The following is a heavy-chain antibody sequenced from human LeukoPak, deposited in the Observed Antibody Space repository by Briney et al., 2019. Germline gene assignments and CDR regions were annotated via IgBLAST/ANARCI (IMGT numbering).Heavy chain of an antibody. CDR2: ISSNSRTI. CDR3: ARDCSGRNWARDFDY. CDR1: GFTFSEYS. D-gene: IGHD2-15*01. J-gene: IGHJ4*02. V-gene: IGHV3-48*01. Sequence: GGSLRLSCAASGFTFSEYSLIWVRQAPGAGLEWVSYISSNSRTIYYADSVKGRFTMSRDNDKNSMYLQMNRLRAEDTAVYYCARDCSGRNWARDFDYWGQGTLVTVSS.